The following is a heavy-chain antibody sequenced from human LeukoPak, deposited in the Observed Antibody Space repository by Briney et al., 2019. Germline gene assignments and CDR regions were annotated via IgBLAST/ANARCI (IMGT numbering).Heavy chain of an antibody. Sequence: ASVKVSCKVSGYTLTELSMHWVRQAPGKGLEWMGGFDPEDGETIYAQKFQGRVTMTEDTSTDTAYMELRSLRSDDTAVYYCARDVFDSSWSSSFDYWGQGTLVTVSS. D-gene: IGHD6-13*01. CDR3: ARDVFDSSWSSSFDY. CDR2: FDPEDGET. J-gene: IGHJ4*02. CDR1: GYTLTELS. V-gene: IGHV1-24*01.